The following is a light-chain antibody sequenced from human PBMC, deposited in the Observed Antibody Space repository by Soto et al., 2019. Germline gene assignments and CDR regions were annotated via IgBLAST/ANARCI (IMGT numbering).Light chain of an antibody. CDR2: GAS. CDR1: QSVSSN. Sequence: EIVMTQSPATLSVSPGERATLSCRASQSVSSNLAWYKQQPGQAPRLLIYGASTRATGIPARFSGSGSGTAFTLTFSSLQSEDFAVYYCQHYNNWPPWTFGQGTKVEIK. J-gene: IGKJ1*01. CDR3: QHYNNWPPWT. V-gene: IGKV3-15*01.